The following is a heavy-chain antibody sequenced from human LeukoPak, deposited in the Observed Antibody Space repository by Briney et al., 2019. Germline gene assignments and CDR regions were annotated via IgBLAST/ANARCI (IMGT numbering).Heavy chain of an antibody. CDR2: ISGTTGST. J-gene: IGHJ4*02. D-gene: IGHD6-19*01. CDR1: GFTFSSHA. CDR3: ARTHSSGWYPTNLFDY. V-gene: IGHV3-23*01. Sequence: GGSLRLSCVASGFTFSSHAMSWVRQTPGQGLEWVSAISGTTGSTYYADSVKGRFTISRDNAKNSLYLQMNSLRAEDTAVYYCARTHSSGWYPTNLFDYWGQGTLVTVSS.